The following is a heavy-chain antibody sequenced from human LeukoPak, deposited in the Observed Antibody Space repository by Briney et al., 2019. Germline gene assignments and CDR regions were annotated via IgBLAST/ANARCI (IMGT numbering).Heavy chain of an antibody. Sequence: GVSLRLSCAASGFTIDDYAMHWVRQAPGKGLEWVSGISWNSGSIGYADSVKGRFTISRDNAKNSLYLQMNSLRAEDTALYYCAKDTNHYYGSGSLKIWGQGTLVTVSS. V-gene: IGHV3-9*01. CDR3: AKDTNHYYGSGSLKI. CDR2: ISWNSGSI. D-gene: IGHD3-10*01. CDR1: GFTIDDYA. J-gene: IGHJ4*02.